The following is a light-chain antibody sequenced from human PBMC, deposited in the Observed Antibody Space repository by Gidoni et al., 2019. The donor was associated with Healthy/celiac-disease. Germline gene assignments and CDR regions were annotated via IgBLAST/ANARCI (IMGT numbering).Light chain of an antibody. J-gene: IGKJ2*04. CDR1: QSISSY. Sequence: DSEMTQSPSSLSASVGDRVTITCRASQSISSYLNWYQQKPGKAPKLLIYAASSLQSGVPSRFSGSGSGTDFTLTISSLQPEDFATYYCQQRYSLCSFGQGTKLEIK. CDR3: QQRYSLCS. V-gene: IGKV1-39*01. CDR2: AAS.